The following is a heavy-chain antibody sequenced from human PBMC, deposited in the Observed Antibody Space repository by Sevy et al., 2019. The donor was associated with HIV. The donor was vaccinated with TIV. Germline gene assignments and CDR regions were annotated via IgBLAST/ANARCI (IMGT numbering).Heavy chain of an antibody. CDR1: GFTFSSYA. CDR3: ARDTRSTYYDFWSGYYTYYYYYYMDV. D-gene: IGHD3-3*01. Sequence: GGSLRLSCAASGFTFSSYAMHWVRQAPGKGLEYVSAISSNGGSTYYAHSVKGRFTISRDNSKNTLYLQMGSLRAEDMAVYYCARDTRSTYYDFWSGYYTYYYYYYMDVWGKGTTVTVSS. V-gene: IGHV3-64*01. CDR2: ISSNGGST. J-gene: IGHJ6*03.